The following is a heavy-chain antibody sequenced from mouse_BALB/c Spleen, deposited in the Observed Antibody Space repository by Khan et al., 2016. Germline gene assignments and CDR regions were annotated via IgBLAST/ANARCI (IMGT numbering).Heavy chain of an antibody. Sequence: EVKLEESGGGLVQPGGSMKLSCVASGFTFSNYWMNWVRQSPEKGLEWVAEIRLKSNNYATNYAESVKGRFTISRDDYKSSVYLQMNNLRAEDTGIYYCTTGFAYWGQGTLVTVSA. CDR2: IRLKSNNYAT. CDR3: TTGFAY. CDR1: GFTFSNYW. V-gene: IGHV6-6*02. J-gene: IGHJ3*01.